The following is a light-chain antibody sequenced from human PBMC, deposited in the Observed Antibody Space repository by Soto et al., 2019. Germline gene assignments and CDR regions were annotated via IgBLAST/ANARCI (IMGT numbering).Light chain of an antibody. CDR2: GAS. Sequence: EIVMKQSPATLSVNPGERATLSCRASQGISSNLAWFQQKPGQAPRLLIYGASTRATDMPGTFSGRGSGTEFTLTITSLRPEDFGVYYCQQYRSWPRTFGQRTKVDIK. V-gene: IGKV3-15*01. CDR1: QGISSN. CDR3: QQYRSWPRT. J-gene: IGKJ1*01.